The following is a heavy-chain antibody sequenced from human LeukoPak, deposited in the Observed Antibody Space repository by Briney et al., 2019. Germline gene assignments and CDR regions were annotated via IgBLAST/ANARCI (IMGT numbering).Heavy chain of an antibody. J-gene: IGHJ4*02. Sequence: ASVKVSCKASGYSFTAYYMHWVRQAPGQGLEWMGRINPNSGGADYAQKFQGRVTMTRDTSIRTAYMELSSLRSDDTAVYYCARVSYGDDATPFDYWGQGTLVTVSS. D-gene: IGHD4-17*01. V-gene: IGHV1-2*06. CDR3: ARVSYGDDATPFDY. CDR1: GYSFTAYY. CDR2: INPNSGGA.